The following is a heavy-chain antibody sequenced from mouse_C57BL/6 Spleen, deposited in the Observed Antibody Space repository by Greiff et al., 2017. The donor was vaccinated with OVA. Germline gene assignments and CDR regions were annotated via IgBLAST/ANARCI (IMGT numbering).Heavy chain of an antibody. CDR3: ARSEYGNSFFFDY. J-gene: IGHJ2*01. CDR1: GYTFTSYW. V-gene: IGHV1-69*01. D-gene: IGHD2-10*02. CDR2: IDPSDSYT. Sequence: QVQLQQPGAELVMPGASVKLSCKASGYTFTSYWMHWVKQRPGQGLEWIGEIDPSDSYTNYNQKFKGKSTLTVDKSSSTAYMQLSSLTSEDSAVYYCARSEYGNSFFFDYWGQGTTRTVSS.